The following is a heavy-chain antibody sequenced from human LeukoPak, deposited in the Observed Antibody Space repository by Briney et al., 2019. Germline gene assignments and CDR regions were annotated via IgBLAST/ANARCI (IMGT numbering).Heavy chain of an antibody. V-gene: IGHV3-74*01. CDR2: INPDGSRT. CDR1: GFTFSTYW. J-gene: IGHJ4*02. CDR3: AREGISDYNFDY. Sequence: GGSLRLSCAASGFTFSTYWVHWVRQAPGKGLVWVSRINPDGSRTDYADSVKGRFTISRDNAKNTLYLQMNSLRAEDTAIYYCAREGISDYNFDYWGQGTLVTVSS. D-gene: IGHD3-16*01.